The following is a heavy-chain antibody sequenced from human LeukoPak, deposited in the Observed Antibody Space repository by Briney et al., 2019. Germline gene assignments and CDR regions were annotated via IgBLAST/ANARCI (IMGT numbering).Heavy chain of an antibody. J-gene: IGHJ5*02. Sequence: GGSLRLSCAASGFTFSSYSMNWVRQAPGKGLEWVSSISSSSSYIYYADSVKGRFTISRDNAKNSLYLQMNSLRAEDTAVYYCARRESGYDFNNWFDPWGQGTLVTVSS. V-gene: IGHV3-21*01. D-gene: IGHD5-12*01. CDR1: GFTFSSYS. CDR2: ISSSSSYI. CDR3: ARRESGYDFNNWFDP.